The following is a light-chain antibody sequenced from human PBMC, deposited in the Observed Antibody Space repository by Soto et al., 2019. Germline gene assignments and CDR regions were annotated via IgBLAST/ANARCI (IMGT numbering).Light chain of an antibody. V-gene: IGKV1-5*01. CDR3: QPYHRYP. J-gene: IGKJ1*01. CDR2: DAS. Sequence: VHMTASRASRSGYRGDRVTISCRASQNNSSWLSWYQLKPGKAPKLLIXDASSFEGGVPSRFSGSGSGTEFPLTICSLEADEFATYSCQPYHRYPFAQGTKADIK. CDR1: QNNSSW.